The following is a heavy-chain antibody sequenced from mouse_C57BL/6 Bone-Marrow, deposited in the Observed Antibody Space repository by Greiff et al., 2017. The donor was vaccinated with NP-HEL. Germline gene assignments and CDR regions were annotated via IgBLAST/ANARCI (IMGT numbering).Heavy chain of an antibody. CDR1: GYTFTDYY. D-gene: IGHD1-1*01. Sequence: VQLQQSGPELVKPGASVKISCKASGYTFTDYYMNWVKQSHGKSLEWIGDINPNNGGTSYNQKFKGKATLTVDKSSSTAYMELRSLTSEDSAVYYCARAETTVVFDYWGQGTTLTVSS. CDR2: INPNNGGT. V-gene: IGHV1-26*01. J-gene: IGHJ2*01. CDR3: ARAETTVVFDY.